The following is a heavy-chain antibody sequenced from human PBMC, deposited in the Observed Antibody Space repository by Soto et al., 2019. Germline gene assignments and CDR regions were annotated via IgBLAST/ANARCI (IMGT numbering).Heavy chain of an antibody. Sequence: QVQLVQSGAEVKKPGSLVKVSCKTSGVSFNNNGIGWVRQAPGHGLEWMGGVSPPFRTSNYARKFQGRNSITADASTGTVNMELSSLTSEDTAQYYCARVLYYGSGSYSPYGMDVWGQGTTVTVSS. D-gene: IGHD3-10*01. CDR2: VSPPFRTS. CDR1: GVSFNNNG. CDR3: ARVLYYGSGSYSPYGMDV. J-gene: IGHJ6*02. V-gene: IGHV1-69*01.